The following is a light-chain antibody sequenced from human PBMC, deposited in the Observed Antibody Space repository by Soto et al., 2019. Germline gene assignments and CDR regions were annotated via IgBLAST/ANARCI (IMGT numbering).Light chain of an antibody. CDR1: SSNIGAGYD. V-gene: IGLV1-40*01. CDR3: QSYDSSLTTHLV. CDR2: GNS. J-gene: IGLJ2*01. Sequence: QSVLTQPPSVSGAPGQRVTISCTGSSSNIGAGYDVHWYQQLPGTAPKLLIYGNSNRPSVVPDRFSGSKSGTSASLAITGLQAEDEADYYYQSYDSSLTTHLVFGGGTNLTVL.